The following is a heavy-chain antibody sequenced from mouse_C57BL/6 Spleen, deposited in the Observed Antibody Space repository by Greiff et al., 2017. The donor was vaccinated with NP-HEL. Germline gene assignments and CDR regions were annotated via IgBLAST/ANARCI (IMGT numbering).Heavy chain of an antibody. J-gene: IGHJ1*03. CDR2: IDPSDSYT. D-gene: IGHD2-10*02. Sequence: QVQLQQPGAELVMPGASVKLSCKASGYTFTSYWMHWVKQRPGQGLEWIGEIDPSDSYTNYNQKFKGKSTLTVDKSSSTAYMQLSSLTSEDSAVYHCASPYGNYGYFDVWGTGTTVTVSS. CDR3: ASPYGNYGYFDV. V-gene: IGHV1-69*01. CDR1: GYTFTSYW.